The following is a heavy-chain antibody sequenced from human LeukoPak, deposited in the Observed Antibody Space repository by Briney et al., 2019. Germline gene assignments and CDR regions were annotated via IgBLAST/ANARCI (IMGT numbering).Heavy chain of an antibody. Sequence: GGSLRLSCAASGFTFSSYWMHWVRQAPGKGLVWVSRINSDGSSTSYADSVKGRFTISRDNAKNTLYLQMNSLRAEDTAVYYCARGRVRVRGVIEPDYWGQGTLVTVSS. D-gene: IGHD3-10*01. CDR2: INSDGSST. V-gene: IGHV3-74*01. J-gene: IGHJ4*02. CDR3: ARGRVRVRGVIEPDY. CDR1: GFTFSSYW.